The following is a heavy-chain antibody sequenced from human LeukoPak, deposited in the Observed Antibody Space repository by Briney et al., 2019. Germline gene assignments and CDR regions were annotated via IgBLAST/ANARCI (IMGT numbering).Heavy chain of an antibody. CDR1: GGSFSGYY. J-gene: IGHJ6*02. CDR3: ARGWGRYCSSTSCRTGCYYYYYGMDV. D-gene: IGHD2-2*01. CDR2: INHSGST. Sequence: SETLSLTCAVYGGSFSGYYWSWIRQPPGKGLEWIGEINHSGSTNYNPSLKSRVTISVDTSKNQFSLKLSSVTAADTAVYYCARGWGRYCSSTSCRTGCYYYYYGMDVWGQGTTVTVSS. V-gene: IGHV4-34*01.